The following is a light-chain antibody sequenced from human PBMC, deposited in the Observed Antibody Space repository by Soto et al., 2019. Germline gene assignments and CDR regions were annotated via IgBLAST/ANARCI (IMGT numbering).Light chain of an antibody. J-gene: IGLJ2*01. CDR2: DNN. CDR3: GTWENTLSAVV. Sequence: QSVLTQPPSVSAAPGQKVTISCSGSSSNIGSNYVSWYQHLPGTAPKLLIYDNNKRPSGIPDRFSGSKSGTSATLGITGLQTGDEADYYCGTWENTLSAVVFGGGTKLTVL. V-gene: IGLV1-51*01. CDR1: SSNIGSNY.